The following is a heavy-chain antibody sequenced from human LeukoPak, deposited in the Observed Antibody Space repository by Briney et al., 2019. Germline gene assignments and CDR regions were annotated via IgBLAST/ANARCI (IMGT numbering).Heavy chain of an antibody. CDR2: INPNSGDT. V-gene: IGHV1-2*06. D-gene: IGHD4-23*01. Sequence: ASVKVSCKASGYTLTGYYMHWVRQAPGQGLEWMGRINPNSGDTTYAQKFQGRVTMTRDTSISTAYMELSRLRSDDTAVYYCASFAGYGGNSLDFWGQGTLVTVSS. CDR1: GYTLTGYY. CDR3: ASFAGYGGNSLDF. J-gene: IGHJ4*02.